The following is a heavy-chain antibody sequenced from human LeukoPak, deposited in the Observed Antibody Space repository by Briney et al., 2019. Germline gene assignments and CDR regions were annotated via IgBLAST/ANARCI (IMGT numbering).Heavy chain of an antibody. V-gene: IGHV4-31*03. CDR2: IYYTGST. D-gene: IGHD6-13*01. CDR3: ARGSSSYYNWFDP. J-gene: IGHJ5*02. Sequence: PSETLSLTCIVSGDSLSSGGFYWGWIRQHPGKGLEWIGHIYYTGSTYYNPSLESRLTMSVDTSKNQVSLRLRSVTAADTAVYYCARGSSSYYNWFDPWGQGTLVAVSS. CDR1: GDSLSSGGFY.